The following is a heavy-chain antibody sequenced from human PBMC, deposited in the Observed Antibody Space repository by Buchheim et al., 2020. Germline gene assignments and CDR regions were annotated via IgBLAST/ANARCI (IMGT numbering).Heavy chain of an antibody. V-gene: IGHV4-31*03. J-gene: IGHJ1*01. Sequence: QVQLQESGPGLVKPSQTLSLTCTVSGGSISSGGYYWSWIRQHPGKGLEWIGYIYYSGSTYYNPSLKSRVTISVDTSKNQFSLKLSSVTAADTAVYYGARGQGRYYYDSSGSPGYFQHWGQGTL. CDR1: GGSISSGGYY. D-gene: IGHD3-22*01. CDR3: ARGQGRYYYDSSGSPGYFQH. CDR2: IYYSGST.